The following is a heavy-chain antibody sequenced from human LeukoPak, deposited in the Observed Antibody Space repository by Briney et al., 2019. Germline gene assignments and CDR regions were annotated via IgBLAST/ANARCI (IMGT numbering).Heavy chain of an antibody. D-gene: IGHD1-26*01. CDR1: GYTFTSYY. V-gene: IGHV1-46*01. CDR2: IDPSGGST. J-gene: IGHJ3*02. CDR3: AREVGATTDAFDI. Sequence: ASVKVSCKASGYTFTSYYMHWVRQAPGQGLEWMGIIDPSGGSTSYAQKFQGRVTMTRDTSTSTVYMELSSLRSEDTAVYYCAREVGATTDAFDIWGQGTMVTVSS.